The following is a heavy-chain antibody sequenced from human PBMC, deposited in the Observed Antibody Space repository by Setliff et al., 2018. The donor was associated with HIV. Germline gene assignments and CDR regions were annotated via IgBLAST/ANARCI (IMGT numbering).Heavy chain of an antibody. CDR3: ARDGAGHRYMDF. CDR2: MSIHGNVI. D-gene: IGHD3-16*01. V-gene: IGHV3-30*03. J-gene: IGHJ6*03. Sequence: GGSLRLSCAATGFTFDSYVLHWVRQAPGKGLEWVAVMSIHGNVIIYADSVEGRFTISRDNSRNTLFLQANSLRVEDTAVYYCARDGAGHRYMDFWGKGTTVTVSS. CDR1: GFTFDSYV.